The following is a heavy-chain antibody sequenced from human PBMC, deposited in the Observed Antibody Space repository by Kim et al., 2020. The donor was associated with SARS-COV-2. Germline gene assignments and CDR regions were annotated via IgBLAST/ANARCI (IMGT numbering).Heavy chain of an antibody. CDR1: GFTFSSYG. D-gene: IGHD7-27*01. J-gene: IGHJ4*02. V-gene: IGHV3-33*06. CDR2: IWYDGSNK. CDR3: AKRGTTWDLDY. Sequence: GGSLRLSCAASGFTFSSYGLHWVRQAPGKGLEWVAVIWYDGSNKYYADSVKGRFTISRDNSGNTLFLQMDSLRAEDTAVYYCAKRGTTWDLDYWGQGTLV.